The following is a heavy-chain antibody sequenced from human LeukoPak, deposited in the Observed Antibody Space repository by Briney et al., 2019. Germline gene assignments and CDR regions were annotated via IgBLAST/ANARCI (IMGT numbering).Heavy chain of an antibody. CDR1: GGSISSYY. V-gene: IGHV4-59*01. J-gene: IGHJ4*02. CDR2: IYYSGST. Sequence: PSETLSLTCTVSGGSISSYYWSWIRQPPGKGLEWIGYIYYSGSTNYNPSLKSRVTISVDTSKNQFSLKLSSVTAADTAVYYCAAYPGPLAGFDYWGQGTLVTVSS. CDR3: AAYPGPLAGFDY. D-gene: IGHD3-16*01.